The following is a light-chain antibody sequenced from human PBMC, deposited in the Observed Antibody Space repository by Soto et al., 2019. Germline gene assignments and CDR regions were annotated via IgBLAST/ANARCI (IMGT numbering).Light chain of an antibody. Sequence: IQMTQSPSTLSVSLGDRITITCRASEDIDTSLAWFQQRPGKAPKVLIAGASGLMNGVPSTFSGSGSGTEFALTISSXQPDDFATYFCQHYDTFSWTFGQGTKVDIK. V-gene: IGKV1-5*01. CDR3: QHYDTFSWT. CDR1: EDIDTS. J-gene: IGKJ1*01. CDR2: GAS.